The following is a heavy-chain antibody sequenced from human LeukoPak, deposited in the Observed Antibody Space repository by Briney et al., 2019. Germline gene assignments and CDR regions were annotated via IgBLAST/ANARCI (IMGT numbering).Heavy chain of an antibody. CDR1: GFSLDEYG. V-gene: IGHV3-20*04. CDR2: LNWNGAST. D-gene: IGHD5-18*01. CDR3: AREGYSYGPHYYYYMDV. J-gene: IGHJ6*03. Sequence: GGSLRLSCAASGFSLDEYGMTWVRQVPGKGLEWVAGLNWNGASTGYADSVLGRFTISRDNAKNSLYLQMNSLRAEDTAVYYCAREGYSYGPHYYYYMDVWGKGTTVTISS.